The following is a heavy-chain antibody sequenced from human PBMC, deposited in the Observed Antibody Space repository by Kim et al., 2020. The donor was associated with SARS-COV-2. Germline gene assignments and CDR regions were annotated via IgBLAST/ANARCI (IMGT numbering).Heavy chain of an antibody. Sequence: SETLSLTCTVSGYSISSGYFWGWIRQPPGKGLECIGSIYRSGSTYYNPSLKSRVTISIDTSKNQFSLRLNSVTAADTAVYYCTSKYYYDSSGYYYSDWWGQGTLVAV. J-gene: IGHJ4*02. CDR3: TSKYYYDSSGYYYSDW. D-gene: IGHD3-22*01. V-gene: IGHV4-38-2*02. CDR1: GYSISSGYF. CDR2: IYRSGST.